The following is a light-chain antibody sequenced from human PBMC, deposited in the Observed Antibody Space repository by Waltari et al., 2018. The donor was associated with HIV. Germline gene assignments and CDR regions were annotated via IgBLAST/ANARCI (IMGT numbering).Light chain of an antibody. CDR1: SSDVGSYNL. CDR2: EVN. CDR3: CSYAGSSTSVV. V-gene: IGLV2-23*02. J-gene: IGLJ2*01. Sequence: QSALTQSASVSGSPGQSITISCTGPSSDVGSYNLVSWYQHHPGKAPKLMIYEVNKRPSGVSNRFAVSKSGNTASLTISGLQAEDEADYYCCSYAGSSTSVVFGGGTKLTVL.